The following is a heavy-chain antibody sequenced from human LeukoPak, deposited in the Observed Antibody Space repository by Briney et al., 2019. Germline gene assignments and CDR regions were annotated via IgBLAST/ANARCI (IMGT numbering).Heavy chain of an antibody. J-gene: IGHJ4*02. Sequence: PGGSLRLSCAASGFTFSSYAMSWLRQAPGKGLEWVSAISENGGTTYYADSVKGRSTISRDNSKNTLSLQLNSLRAEDTAVYYCAKEGPTGTTKFDYWGQGTLVTASS. CDR1: GFTFSSYA. CDR2: ISENGGTT. CDR3: AKEGPTGTTKFDY. V-gene: IGHV3-23*01. D-gene: IGHD1-1*01.